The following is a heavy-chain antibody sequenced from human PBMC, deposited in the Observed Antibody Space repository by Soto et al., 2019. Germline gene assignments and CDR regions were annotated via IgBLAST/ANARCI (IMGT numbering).Heavy chain of an antibody. Sequence: GGSLRLSCAASGFTFSSYAMSWVRQAPGKGLEWVSAISGSGGSTYYADSVKGRFTISRDNSKNTLYLQMNSLRAEDTAVYYCAKDRAATPFGHDAFDIWGQGTMVTVSS. D-gene: IGHD2-15*01. CDR3: AKDRAATPFGHDAFDI. J-gene: IGHJ3*02. CDR2: ISGSGGST. CDR1: GFTFSSYA. V-gene: IGHV3-23*01.